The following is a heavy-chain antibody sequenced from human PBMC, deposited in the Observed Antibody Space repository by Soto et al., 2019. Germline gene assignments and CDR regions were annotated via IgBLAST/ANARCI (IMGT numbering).Heavy chain of an antibody. J-gene: IGHJ4*02. Sequence: SETLSLTCTVSGGSVSSNSYSWCWVRHSPGKGLEWIGTIYSNDNTHYNPSLLSRVTISVDTSKNEFSLRLNSVTAADTAVYYCATVLFSWGPSTAFDSWGQGTLVTVSS. CDR2: IYSNDNT. D-gene: IGHD2-21*02. V-gene: IGHV4-39*01. CDR3: ATVLFSWGPSTAFDS. CDR1: GGSVSSNSYS.